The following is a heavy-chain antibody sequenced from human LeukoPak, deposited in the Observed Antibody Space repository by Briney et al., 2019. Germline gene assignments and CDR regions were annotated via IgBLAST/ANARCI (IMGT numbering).Heavy chain of an antibody. CDR3: ARIFLSSGYYAQYFHH. Sequence: ASVKVSCKASGYTFTSYGISWVRQAPGQGLEWMGWISAYNGNTNYAQKLQGRVTMTTDTSTSTAYMELRSLRSDDTAVYYCARIFLSSGYYAQYFHHWGQGTLVTVST. V-gene: IGHV1-18*01. J-gene: IGHJ1*01. D-gene: IGHD3-22*01. CDR2: ISAYNGNT. CDR1: GYTFTSYG.